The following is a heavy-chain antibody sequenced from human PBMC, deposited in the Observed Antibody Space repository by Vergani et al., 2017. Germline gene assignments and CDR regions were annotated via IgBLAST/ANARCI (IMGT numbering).Heavy chain of an antibody. Sequence: QVQLVQSGAEVKKPGASVKVSCKASGYTFTSYYMHWVRQAPGQGLEWMGIINPSGGSTSYAQKFQGRVTMTRNTSISTAYMELSSLRSEDTAVYYCARGLADYDFWSGYNWFDPWGQGTLVTVSS. CDR3: ARGLADYDFWSGYNWFDP. D-gene: IGHD3-3*01. J-gene: IGHJ5*02. CDR2: INPSGGST. CDR1: GYTFTSYY. V-gene: IGHV1-46*01.